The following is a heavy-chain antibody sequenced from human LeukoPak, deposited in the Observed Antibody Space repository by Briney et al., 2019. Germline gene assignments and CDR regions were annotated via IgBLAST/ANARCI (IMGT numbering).Heavy chain of an antibody. CDR3: ARQLPLEVPAAGGLFDY. CDR1: GFTFSSYW. D-gene: IGHD2-2*01. CDR2: IYHSGST. J-gene: IGHJ4*02. V-gene: IGHV4-38-2*01. Sequence: PGGSLRLSCAASGFTFSSYWMHWVRQAPGKGLEWIGSIYHSGSTYYNPSLKSRVTISVDTSKNQFSLKLSSVTAADTAVYYCARQLPLEVPAAGGLFDYWGQGTLVTVSS.